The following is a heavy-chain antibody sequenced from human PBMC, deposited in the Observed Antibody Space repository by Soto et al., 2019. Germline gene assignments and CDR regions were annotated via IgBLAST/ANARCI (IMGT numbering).Heavy chain of an antibody. Sequence: SETLSLTCTVSGGSISSYYWSWIRQPPGKGLEWIGYIYYSGSTNYNPSLKSRVTISVDTSKNQFSLKLSSVTAADKAVYYCACESHVGSSWYEDVLGKGTTVTVSS. D-gene: IGHD6-13*01. V-gene: IGHV4-59*01. CDR1: GGSISSYY. CDR2: IYYSGST. CDR3: ACESHVGSSWYEDV. J-gene: IGHJ6*04.